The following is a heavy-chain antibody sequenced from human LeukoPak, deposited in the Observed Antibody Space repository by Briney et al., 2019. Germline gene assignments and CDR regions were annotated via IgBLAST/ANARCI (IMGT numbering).Heavy chain of an antibody. CDR2: IRSKAYGGTT. CDR3: TRKGGPTLDY. V-gene: IGHV3-49*04. D-gene: IGHD3-16*01. Sequence: GGSLRLSCTASGFTFGDYAMSWVRQAPGKGLEWVGFIRSKAYGGTTEYAASVKGRFTISRDDSKSIAYLQMNSLKTEDTAVYYGTRKGGPTLDYWGQGTLVTVSS. J-gene: IGHJ4*02. CDR1: GFTFGDYA.